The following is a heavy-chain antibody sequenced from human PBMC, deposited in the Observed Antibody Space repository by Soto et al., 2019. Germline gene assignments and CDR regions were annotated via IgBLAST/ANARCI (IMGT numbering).Heavy chain of an antibody. CDR3: ARRHYYDASDYFGFLGFDY. Sequence: GESLKISCKGSGYSFSSYWIGSVRQMSGKRLEWIGIIYPGDSNNRYRPSFQGQVTISADRSISTAYLQWSSLKASDTAMYYCARRHYYDASDYFGFLGFDYWGQGALVTGSS. V-gene: IGHV5-51*01. CDR1: GYSFSSYW. J-gene: IGHJ4*02. D-gene: IGHD3-22*01. CDR2: IYPGDSNN.